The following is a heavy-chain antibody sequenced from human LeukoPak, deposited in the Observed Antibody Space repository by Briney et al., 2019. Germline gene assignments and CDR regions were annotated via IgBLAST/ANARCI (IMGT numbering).Heavy chain of an antibody. CDR2: IISSSSYI. V-gene: IGHV3-21*01. D-gene: IGHD3-3*01. CDR3: ARGLRGYDFWSGYREYNWFDP. J-gene: IGHJ5*02. CDR1: GFTFSSYS. Sequence: GGSLRLSCAASGFTFSSYSMNWVRQAPGKGLEWVSSIISSSSYIYYTDSAKGRFPISRDKAKNSLYLQMNSLRAEDPAVYYCARGLRGYDFWSGYREYNWFDPWGQGTLVTVSS.